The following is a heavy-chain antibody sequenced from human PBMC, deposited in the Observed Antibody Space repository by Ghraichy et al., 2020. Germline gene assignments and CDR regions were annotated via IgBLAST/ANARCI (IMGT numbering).Heavy chain of an antibody. V-gene: IGHV4-39*01. CDR1: GGSISSSSYY. J-gene: IGHJ4*02. CDR2: IYYSGST. CDR3: ALVDQRYYFDY. D-gene: IGHD1-26*01. Sequence: SETLSLTCTVSGGSISSSSYYWGWIRQPPGKGLEWIGSIYYSGSTYYNPSLKSRVTISVDTSKNQFSLKLSSVTAADTAVYYCALVDQRYYFDYWGQGTLVTVSS.